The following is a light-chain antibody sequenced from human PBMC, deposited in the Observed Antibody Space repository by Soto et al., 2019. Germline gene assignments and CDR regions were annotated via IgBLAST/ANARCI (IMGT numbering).Light chain of an antibody. V-gene: IGKV1-5*01. CDR3: QQYGSYPRT. J-gene: IGKJ1*01. Sequence: DIQMTQSPSTLSASVGDGGTITCRASETSTTSLAWYQQQPGTAPKVLIYDASTLESGVPSRFSGSGSGTEFTLTISSLQPADFATYSCQQYGSYPRTFGQGTKVDIK. CDR1: ETSTTS. CDR2: DAS.